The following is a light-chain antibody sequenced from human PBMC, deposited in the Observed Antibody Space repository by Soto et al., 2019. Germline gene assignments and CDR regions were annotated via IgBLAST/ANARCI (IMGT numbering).Light chain of an antibody. CDR1: QSVGSY. J-gene: IGKJ5*01. V-gene: IGKV3-11*01. Sequence: ILLIQSPATLSLSPGERATLSCRASQSVGSYLAWYQHKPGQAPGLLIYEASTRATGIPARFSGSGSGTDFTLTISSLEPEDFAVYYCQQYNNWPITFGQGTRLEI. CDR2: EAS. CDR3: QQYNNWPIT.